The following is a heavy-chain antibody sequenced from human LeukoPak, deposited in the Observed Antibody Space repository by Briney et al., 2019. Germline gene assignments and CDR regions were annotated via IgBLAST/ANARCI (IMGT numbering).Heavy chain of an antibody. D-gene: IGHD6-13*01. V-gene: IGHV3-53*01. Sequence: PGGSLRLSCAASGFTVSSNYMSWVRQAPGKGLEWVSVIYSGGSTYYADSVKGRFTISRDNSKNTLYLQMNSLRAEDTAVYYCARANSSSSSYYGMDVWGQGTTVTVSS. CDR1: GFTVSSNY. CDR2: IYSGGST. CDR3: ARANSSSSSYYGMDV. J-gene: IGHJ6*02.